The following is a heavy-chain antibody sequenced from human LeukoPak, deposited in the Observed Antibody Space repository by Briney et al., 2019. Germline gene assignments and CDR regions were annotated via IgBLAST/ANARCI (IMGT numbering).Heavy chain of an antibody. J-gene: IGHJ6*02. CDR2: MNPNSGNT. Sequence: ASVKVSCKASGYTFTSYDINWVRQATGQGLEWMGWMNPNSGNTGYAQKFQGRVTMTKNTSISTAYMELSSLRSEDTAVYYCARVGAPTGNSDVWGQGTTVTVSS. D-gene: IGHD1-1*01. CDR3: ARVGAPTGNSDV. CDR1: GYTFTSYD. V-gene: IGHV1-8*01.